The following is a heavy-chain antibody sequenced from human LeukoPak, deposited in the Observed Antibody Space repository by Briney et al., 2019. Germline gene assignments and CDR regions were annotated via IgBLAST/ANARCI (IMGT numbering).Heavy chain of an antibody. D-gene: IGHD4-17*01. CDR2: ISGSGDST. CDR1: GFTFSSYA. V-gene: IGHV3-23*01. J-gene: IGHJ5*02. CDR3: AKDSDYGDYPKT. Sequence: PGGSLRLSCAASGFTFSSYAMSWVRQAPGKGLEWVSAISGSGDSTYYADSVKGRFTISRDNSKNTLYLQMNSLRAEDTAVYYCAKDSDYGDYPKTWGQGTLVTVSS.